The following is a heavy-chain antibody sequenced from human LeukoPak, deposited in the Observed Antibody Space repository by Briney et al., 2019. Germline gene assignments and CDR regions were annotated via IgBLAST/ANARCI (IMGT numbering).Heavy chain of an antibody. CDR1: GFTFSSYG. CDR2: IWYDGSNK. V-gene: IGHV3-33*01. D-gene: IGHD6-13*01. Sequence: PGGSLRLSCAASGFTFSSYGMHWVRQPPGKGLEWAAVIWYDGSNKYYADSVKGRFTISRDNSKNTLYLQMNSLRAEDTAVYYCARGTLAAAGNPDYWGQGTLVTVSS. J-gene: IGHJ4*02. CDR3: ARGTLAAAGNPDY.